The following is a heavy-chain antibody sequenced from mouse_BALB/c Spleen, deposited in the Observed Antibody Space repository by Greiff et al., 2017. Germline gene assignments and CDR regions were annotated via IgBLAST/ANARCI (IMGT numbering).Heavy chain of an antibody. CDR2: IDPANGNT. Sequence: VQLQQSGAELVKPGASVKLSCTASGFNIKDTYMHWVKQRPEQGLEWIGRIDPANGNTKYDPKFQGKATITADTSSNTAYLQLSSLTSEDTAVYYCARGDDYDPAWFAYWGQGTLVTVSA. CDR1: GFNIKDTY. V-gene: IGHV14-3*02. D-gene: IGHD2-4*01. J-gene: IGHJ3*01. CDR3: ARGDDYDPAWFAY.